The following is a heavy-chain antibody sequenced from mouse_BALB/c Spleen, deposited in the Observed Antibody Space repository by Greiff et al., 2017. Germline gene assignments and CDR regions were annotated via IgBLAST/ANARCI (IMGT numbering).Heavy chain of an antibody. CDR3: ARGGGNLYFDY. V-gene: IGHV5-17*02. D-gene: IGHD2-1*01. Sequence: EVQGVESGGGLVQPGGSRKLSCAASGFTFSSFGMHWVRQAPEKGLEWVAYISSGSSTIYYADTVKGRFTISRDNPKNTLFLQMTSLRSEDTAMYYCARGGGNLYFDYWGQGTTLTVSS. CDR2: ISSGSSTI. CDR1: GFTFSSFG. J-gene: IGHJ2*01.